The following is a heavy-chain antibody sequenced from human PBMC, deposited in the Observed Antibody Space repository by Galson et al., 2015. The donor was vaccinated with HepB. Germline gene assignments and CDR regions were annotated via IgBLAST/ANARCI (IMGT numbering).Heavy chain of an antibody. Sequence: ETLSLTCAVYGGSFSGYYWSWIRQPPGKGLEWVGEINHSGSTNYNPSLKSRVTISVDTSKNQFSLKLSSVTAADTAVYYCARARGSHAVYYYGMDVWGQGTTVTVSS. D-gene: IGHD1-26*01. CDR3: ARARGSHAVYYYGMDV. V-gene: IGHV4-34*01. J-gene: IGHJ6*02. CDR2: INHSGST. CDR1: GGSFSGYY.